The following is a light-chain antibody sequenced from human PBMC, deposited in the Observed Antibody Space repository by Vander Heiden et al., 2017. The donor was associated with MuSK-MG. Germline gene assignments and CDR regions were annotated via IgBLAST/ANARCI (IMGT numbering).Light chain of an antibody. Sequence: QSVLTQPPSASGTPGQRVIISRSGSRSNIGNNFVCWYQKLPGTAPKLLIYRDYLRPSGVPDRFSGGKSGTSASLAIGGLQADDEAEYYCASWDDTLSVVVFGGGTKLTVL. V-gene: IGLV1-47*01. CDR1: RSNIGNNF. J-gene: IGLJ2*01. CDR2: RDY. CDR3: ASWDDTLSVVV.